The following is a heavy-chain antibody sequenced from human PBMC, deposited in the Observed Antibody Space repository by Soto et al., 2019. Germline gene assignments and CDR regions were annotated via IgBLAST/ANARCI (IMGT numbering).Heavy chain of an antibody. V-gene: IGHV3-7*03. Sequence: EVQLVQSGGGFVQPGGSLRLSCAASGFTFSAYWMTWLRQAPGKGLEWVASIKQDGNENHYVDSVKGRFTLSRDNAKNSLFLQMNTLRPEDTAVYYCARAKRPVYFGSWYFDYWGQGALVTVSS. CDR2: IKQDGNEN. D-gene: IGHD6-13*01. CDR3: ARAKRPVYFGSWYFDY. J-gene: IGHJ4*02. CDR1: GFTFSAYW.